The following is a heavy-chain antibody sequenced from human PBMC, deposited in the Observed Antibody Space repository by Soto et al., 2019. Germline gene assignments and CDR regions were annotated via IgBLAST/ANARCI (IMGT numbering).Heavy chain of an antibody. CDR2: IWYDGSKT. D-gene: IGHD4-17*01. Sequence: GGSLRLSCAASGFAFSGYGMHWVRQAPGKGLEWVALIWYDGSKTYHADSVKGRFAISRDDSKSTLFLQMSSLRVDDTAVYYCVRDPATVTSYFDYWGQGALVTVYS. CDR1: GFAFSGYG. V-gene: IGHV3-33*01. J-gene: IGHJ4*02. CDR3: VRDPATVTSYFDY.